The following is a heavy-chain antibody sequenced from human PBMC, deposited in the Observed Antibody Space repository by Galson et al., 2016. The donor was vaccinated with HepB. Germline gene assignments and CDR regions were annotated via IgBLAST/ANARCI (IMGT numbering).Heavy chain of an antibody. CDR2: ITDSGHDT. V-gene: IGHV3-23*01. Sequence: SLRLSCAASGFTFSNSAMSWVRQAPGKGLEWVSIITDSGHDTYYADPLKGRFTISRDNSRNTMYLQINGLRVEDTAVYYCARSPASGWSTDFFDYWGLGTLVTVSS. D-gene: IGHD6-19*01. J-gene: IGHJ4*02. CDR1: GFTFSNSA. CDR3: ARSPASGWSTDFFDY.